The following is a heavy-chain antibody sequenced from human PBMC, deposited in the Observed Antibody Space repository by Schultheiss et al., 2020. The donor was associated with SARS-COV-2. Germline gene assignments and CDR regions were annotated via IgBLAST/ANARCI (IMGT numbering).Heavy chain of an antibody. CDR1: GGSISSDGYY. D-gene: IGHD1-26*01. Sequence: SETLSLTCTVSGGSISSDGYYWSWIRQHPGKGLEWIGSIYYSGSTYYNPSLKSRVTISVDTSKNQFSLKLSSVTAADTAVYYCARVLSGSPFYDYYMDVWGKGTTVTVSS. V-gene: IGHV4-39*01. CDR3: ARVLSGSPFYDYYMDV. CDR2: IYYSGST. J-gene: IGHJ6*03.